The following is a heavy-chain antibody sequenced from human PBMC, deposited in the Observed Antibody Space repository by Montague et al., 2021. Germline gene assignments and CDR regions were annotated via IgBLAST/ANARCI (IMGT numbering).Heavy chain of an antibody. CDR2: ITHNGRT. CDR3: ARRPRITVTGRFDL. D-gene: IGHD4-11*01. CDR1: GGSFNDYY. Sequence: SETLSLTCAGSGGSFNDYYWSWIRQSPGQGLEWIGDITHNGRTNSNPSLKSRVTLSVDTSKSHFSLNPTSVTAADTAVYFCARRPRITVTGRFDLWGEGTLVTVSS. J-gene: IGHJ4*02. V-gene: IGHV4-34*01.